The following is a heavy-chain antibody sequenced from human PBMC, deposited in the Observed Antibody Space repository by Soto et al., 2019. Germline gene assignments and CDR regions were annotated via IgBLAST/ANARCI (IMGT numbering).Heavy chain of an antibody. CDR1: GGSISSGGYS. Sequence: PSETLSLTCAASGGSISSGGYSWSWIRQPPGKGLEWIGYIYHSGSTYYNPSLKSRVTIAVDRSKNQFSRKLSSVTAADTAVYYCASGRSVTMVRGVIRHYYGMDVWGQGTTVTVS. J-gene: IGHJ6*02. V-gene: IGHV4-30-2*01. D-gene: IGHD3-10*01. CDR3: ASGRSVTMVRGVIRHYYGMDV. CDR2: IYHSGST.